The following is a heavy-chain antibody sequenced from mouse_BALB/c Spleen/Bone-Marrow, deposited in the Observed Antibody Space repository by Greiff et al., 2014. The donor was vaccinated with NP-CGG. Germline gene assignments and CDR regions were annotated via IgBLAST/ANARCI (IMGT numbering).Heavy chain of an antibody. Sequence: EVKLVESGGGLVKPGGSLKLSCAASGFAFSSYDMSWVRQTPEKRLEWVATIRSGGTDTYYSDSVKGRITISRDNARNTLYLQMSSLRSEDTALYYCARRRGYDYAFDYWGRGTTLTVSS. D-gene: IGHD2-4*01. CDR1: GFAFSSYD. V-gene: IGHV5-9*02. CDR3: ARRRGYDYAFDY. CDR2: IRSGGTDT. J-gene: IGHJ2*01.